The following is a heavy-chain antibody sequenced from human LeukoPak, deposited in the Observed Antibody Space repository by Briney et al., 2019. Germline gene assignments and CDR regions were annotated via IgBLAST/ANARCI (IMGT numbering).Heavy chain of an antibody. CDR2: INQDGSEM. J-gene: IGHJ4*02. D-gene: IGHD2-15*01. CDR1: GFTFSNYW. Sequence: PGGSLRLSCAASGFTFSNYWMSWVRQAPGKGLEWLANINQDGSEMYYVDSVKGRFTISRDNGKNSLYLQINSLRADDTAVYYCARGQYCDLIRCYSAGRNFDQWGQGTLVTVSS. V-gene: IGHV3-7*01. CDR3: ARGQYCDLIRCYSAGRNFDQ.